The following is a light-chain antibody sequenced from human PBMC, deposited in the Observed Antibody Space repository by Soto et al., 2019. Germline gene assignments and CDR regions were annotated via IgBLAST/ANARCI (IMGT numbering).Light chain of an antibody. CDR2: VAS. CDR3: QQSYSSPYT. Sequence: DIQMTQSPSSLSASVGDRVTITCRASQSISSNLTWYQQKPGEAPKLLIYVASSLHSGVPARFSGSESGTDYTLTISSLQPDDSGTYYCQQSYSSPYTFGQGTKLEIK. J-gene: IGKJ2*01. V-gene: IGKV1-39*01. CDR1: QSISSN.